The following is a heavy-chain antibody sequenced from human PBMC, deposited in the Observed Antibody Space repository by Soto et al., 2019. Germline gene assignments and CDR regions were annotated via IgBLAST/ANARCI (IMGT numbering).Heavy chain of an antibody. D-gene: IGHD2-8*01. Sequence: EVQLVESGGGLVKPGGSLRLSCAASGFTLSNAWVSWVRQAPGKGLEWVGRIKNKIEGGTTDYAAPVKGRLSISRDDSKNMLYLQMNSLITADTAVYYCTPNLNFDYWGQGTLVTVSS. CDR1: GFTLSNAW. CDR3: TPNLNFDY. V-gene: IGHV3-15*01. J-gene: IGHJ4*02. CDR2: IKNKIEGGTT.